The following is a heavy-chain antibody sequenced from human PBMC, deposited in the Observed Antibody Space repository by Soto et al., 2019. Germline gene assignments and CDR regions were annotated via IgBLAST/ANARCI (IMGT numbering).Heavy chain of an antibody. J-gene: IGHJ6*03. D-gene: IGHD3-3*01. Sequence: SETLSLTCAVYGGSFSGYYWSWIRQPPGKGLEWIGEINHSGSTNYNPSLKSRVTISVDTSKNQFSLKLSSVTAADTAVYYFARGQTGLRFLSYYYYMDVWGKGTTVTVS. CDR1: GGSFSGYY. CDR3: ARGQTGLRFLSYYYYMDV. CDR2: INHSGST. V-gene: IGHV4-34*01.